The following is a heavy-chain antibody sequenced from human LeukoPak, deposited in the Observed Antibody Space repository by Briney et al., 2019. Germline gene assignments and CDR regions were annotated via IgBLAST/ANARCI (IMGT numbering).Heavy chain of an antibody. CDR1: GGSISSYY. CDR2: ISLSGYT. J-gene: IGHJ4*02. V-gene: IGHV4-59*12. CDR3: SRESGPFSPFGH. D-gene: IGHD1-26*01. Sequence: PSETLSLTCTVSGGSISSYYWNWIRQPPGQGLEWIGEISLSGYTGFNPSLRSRVTMSLDESKNHLSLNLASVTAADTAVYYCSRESGPFSPFGHWGQGILVTVTS.